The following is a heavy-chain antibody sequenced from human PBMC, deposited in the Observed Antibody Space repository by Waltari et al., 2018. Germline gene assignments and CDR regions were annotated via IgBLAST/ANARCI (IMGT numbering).Heavy chain of an antibody. CDR2: VFYTGKT. D-gene: IGHD2-2*02. V-gene: IGHV4-59*01. CDR3: ARLRREYLYEGLDV. J-gene: IGHJ6*02. CDR1: GAPMSRYS. Sequence: QVQLQESGPGLVKPSETLALTCTVSGAPMSRYSWNWIRQAPGKGLEWIGYVFYTGKTLYHPSLKSRVTILVDTSKNQFSLELNSVTAADTAVYFCARLRREYLYEGLDVWGQGTAVSVSS.